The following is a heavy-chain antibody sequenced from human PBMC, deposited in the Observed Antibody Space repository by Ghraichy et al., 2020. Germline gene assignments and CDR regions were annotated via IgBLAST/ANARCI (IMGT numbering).Heavy chain of an antibody. J-gene: IGHJ6*02. CDR3: ARDRGGYDVLTGYYYHYYGMDV. CDR2: ISYDGNKQ. Sequence: LTCVASGFTFTNYGIHWARQAPGKGLEWVALISYDGNKQDYVDSVKGRFTISRDNSKNTVYLQMNSLRAEDTAVYYCARDRGGYDVLTGYYYHYYGMDVWGQGTTVTVSS. V-gene: IGHV3-30*03. D-gene: IGHD3-9*01. CDR1: GFTFTNYG.